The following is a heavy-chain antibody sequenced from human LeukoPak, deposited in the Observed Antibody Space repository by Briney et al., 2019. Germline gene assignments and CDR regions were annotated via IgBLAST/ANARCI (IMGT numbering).Heavy chain of an antibody. D-gene: IGHD3-10*01. V-gene: IGHV4-38-2*02. J-gene: IGHJ4*02. CDR3: ARGYGSGFAY. CDR2: IYHSGST. CDR1: GYSISSGYY. Sequence: SSETLSLTCTVSGYSISSGYYWGWIRQPPGKGLEWIGSIYHSGSTYYNPSLKSRVTISVDTSKNQFSLKVSSVTAADTAVYYCARGYGSGFAYWGQGTLVTVSS.